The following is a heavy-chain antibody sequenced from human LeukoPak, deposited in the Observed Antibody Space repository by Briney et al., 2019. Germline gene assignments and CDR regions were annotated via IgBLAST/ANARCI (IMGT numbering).Heavy chain of an antibody. D-gene: IGHD5-12*01. CDR2: ISYGGSNK. Sequence: GRSLRLSCAASGFTFSSYGMHWVRQAPGKGLEWVAVISYGGSNKYYADSVKGRFTISRDNSKNTLYLQMNSLRAEDTAVYYCAKSADSMVATTNYYYYYGMDVWGQGTTVTVSS. J-gene: IGHJ6*02. CDR1: GFTFSSYG. V-gene: IGHV3-30*18. CDR3: AKSADSMVATTNYYYYYGMDV.